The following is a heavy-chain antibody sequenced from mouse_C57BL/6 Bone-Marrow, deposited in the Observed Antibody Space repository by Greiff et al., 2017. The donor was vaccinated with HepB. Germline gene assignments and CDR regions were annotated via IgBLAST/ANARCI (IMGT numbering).Heavy chain of an antibody. V-gene: IGHV1-55*01. J-gene: IGHJ2*01. Sequence: QVQLQQPGAELVKPGASVKMSCKASGYTFTSYWITWVKQRPGQGLEWIGDIYPGSGSTNYNEKFKSKATLTVETSSSTAYMQLSSLTSEDSAVYYCARPTVVAMYYFDYWGQGTTLTVSS. CDR1: GYTFTSYW. CDR3: ARPTVVAMYYFDY. CDR2: IYPGSGST. D-gene: IGHD1-1*01.